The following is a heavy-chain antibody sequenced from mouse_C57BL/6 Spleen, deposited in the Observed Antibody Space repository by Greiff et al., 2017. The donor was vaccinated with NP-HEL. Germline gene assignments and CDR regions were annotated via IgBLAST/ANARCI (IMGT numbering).Heavy chain of an antibody. CDR2: IYPGDGDT. V-gene: IGHV1-82*01. J-gene: IGHJ2*01. Sequence: QVQLKESGPELVKPGASVKISCKASGYAFSSSWMNWVKQRPGKGLEWIGRIYPGDGDTNYNGKFKGKATLTADKSSSTAYMQLSSLTSEDSAVYFCARHRGDYWGQGTTLTVSS. CDR3: ARHRGDY. CDR1: GYAFSSSW.